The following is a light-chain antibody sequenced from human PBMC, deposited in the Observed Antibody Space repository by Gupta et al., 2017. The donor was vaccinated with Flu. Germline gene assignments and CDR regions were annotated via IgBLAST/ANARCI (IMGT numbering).Light chain of an antibody. CDR1: QNIDEY. CDR3: QQTNVAPFT. V-gene: IGKV1-39*01. CDR2: HSS. J-gene: IGKJ2*01. Sequence: PSSLSAAVGDRVTITCRASQNIDEYLNWYQQRPGQRPAPLIFHSSTVESGIPSRFSGSGSGTDFTLSISKRQPEDFATYHCQQTNVAPFTFGQGTQLDI.